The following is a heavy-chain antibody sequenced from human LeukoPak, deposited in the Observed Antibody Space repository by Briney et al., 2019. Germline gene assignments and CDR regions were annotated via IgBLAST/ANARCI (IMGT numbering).Heavy chain of an antibody. V-gene: IGHV4-4*07. D-gene: IGHD1-26*01. J-gene: IGHJ3*02. CDR1: GGSITNYY. Sequence: SETLSLTSTVSGGSITNYYWSWIRQPAGKGLEWIGRMYSDGSTNYNPSVRSRVTMSIDTSKKQFSLKVTSVTAADTAVYYCARAIVGVTDAFDIWGQGTTVTVSS. CDR2: MYSDGST. CDR3: ARAIVGVTDAFDI.